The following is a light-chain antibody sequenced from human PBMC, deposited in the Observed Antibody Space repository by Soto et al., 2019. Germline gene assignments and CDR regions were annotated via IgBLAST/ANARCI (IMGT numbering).Light chain of an antibody. Sequence: DIQMTQSPSALSASVGDRVTITCRASQTISSWLAWYQQKPGEAPRLLIYQASSLETEVPSRFSGSGSGTEFTLTISSLQPDDFATYYCQQFNTSPWTFGQGTKVDIK. CDR3: QQFNTSPWT. J-gene: IGKJ1*01. CDR2: QAS. V-gene: IGKV1-5*03. CDR1: QTISSW.